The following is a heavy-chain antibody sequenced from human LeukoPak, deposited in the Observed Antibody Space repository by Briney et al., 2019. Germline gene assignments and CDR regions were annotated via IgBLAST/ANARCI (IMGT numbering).Heavy chain of an antibody. J-gene: IGHJ4*02. CDR1: GFTFSSYG. CDR2: ILSDGSKE. Sequence: GGSLRLSCAASGFTFSSYGMHWVRQAPGKGLEWVAVILSDGSKEFYTDSVKGRFTISRDNSKNTLYLQMNSLRAEDTAVYYCARGKGHFDYWGQGTLVTVSS. V-gene: IGHV3-33*01. CDR3: ARGKGHFDY.